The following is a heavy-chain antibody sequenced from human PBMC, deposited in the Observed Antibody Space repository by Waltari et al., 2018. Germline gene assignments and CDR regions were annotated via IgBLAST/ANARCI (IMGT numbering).Heavy chain of an antibody. CDR2: IKEDGNEK. CDR1: GFTYSDYW. J-gene: IGHJ5*02. V-gene: IGHV3-7*01. Sequence: EVQLVESGGGSVHPGGSLRLSCRASGFTYSDYWMSWVRQAPGKGLEWVANIKEDGNEKYHVESVKGRFTISRDNAENALYLQMNRLRVEDTAVYYCVRDSGSAWGQGSLVTVSS. CDR3: VRDSGSA. D-gene: IGHD3-10*01.